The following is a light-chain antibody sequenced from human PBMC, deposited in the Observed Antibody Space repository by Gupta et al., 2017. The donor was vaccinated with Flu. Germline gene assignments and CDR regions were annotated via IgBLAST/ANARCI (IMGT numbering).Light chain of an antibody. CDR1: ESVSSIY. Sequence: EIVFTQSPGTLSLSPGERATLSCRASESVSSIYLAWYQQKPGQAPRLLLFGASNRATGIPDRFSGRGSGTDFTLTSSRRETEDFAVYYWQHYGSSHIFGQGTKLEIK. CDR2: GAS. CDR3: QHYGSSHI. J-gene: IGKJ2*01. V-gene: IGKV3-20*01.